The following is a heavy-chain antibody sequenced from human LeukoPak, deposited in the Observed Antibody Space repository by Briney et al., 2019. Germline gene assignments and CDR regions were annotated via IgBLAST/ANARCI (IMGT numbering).Heavy chain of an antibody. Sequence: SETLSLTCAVYGGSFSGYYWSWIRQPPGKGLEWLGEINHSGSTNYNPSLKSRVTISVDTSKNQFSLKLSSVTAADTAVYYCARVKFYGSGRRLNWFDPWGQGTLVTVSS. V-gene: IGHV4-34*01. D-gene: IGHD3-10*01. J-gene: IGHJ5*02. CDR1: GGSFSGYY. CDR3: ARVKFYGSGRRLNWFDP. CDR2: INHSGST.